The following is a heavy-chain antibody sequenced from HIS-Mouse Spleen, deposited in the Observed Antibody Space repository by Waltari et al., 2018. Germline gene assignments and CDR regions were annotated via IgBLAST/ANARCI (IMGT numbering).Heavy chain of an antibody. CDR3: ARGTKDGYNYWYFDL. Sequence: QLQLQESGPGLVKPSETLSLTCPVSGGPISSSSYYWGWIRQPPGKGLEWIGSIYYSGRASYNPSLKSRVTISVDTSKNQFSLKLSSVTAADTAVYYCARGTKDGYNYWYFDLWGRGTLVTVSS. D-gene: IGHD2-8*01. J-gene: IGHJ2*01. CDR2: IYYSGRA. CDR1: GGPISSSSYY. V-gene: IGHV4-39*07.